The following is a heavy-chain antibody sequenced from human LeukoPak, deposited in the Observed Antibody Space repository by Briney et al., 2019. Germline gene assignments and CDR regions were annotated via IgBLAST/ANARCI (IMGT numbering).Heavy chain of an antibody. D-gene: IGHD5-18*01. J-gene: IGHJ5*02. CDR3: AKDGSAMVKLWFDP. CDR1: GFTFSSYA. V-gene: IGHV3-23*01. Sequence: HPGGSLRLSCAASGFTFSSYAMSWVRQAPGKGLEWVSAISGSGGSTYYADSVKGRFTISRDNSKNTLYLQMNSLRAEDTAVYYCAKDGSAMVKLWFDPWGQGTLVTVSS. CDR2: ISGSGGST.